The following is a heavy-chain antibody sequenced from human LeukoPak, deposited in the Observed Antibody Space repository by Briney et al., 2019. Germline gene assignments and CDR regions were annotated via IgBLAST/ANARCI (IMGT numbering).Heavy chain of an antibody. CDR2: IYYSGST. CDR3: ARGAQQLSPKAYYYYYGMDV. D-gene: IGHD6-13*01. Sequence: SETLSLTCTVSGGSISSYYWSWIRQPPGKGLDWIGYIYYSGSTNYSPSLKNRVTISVDTSKNQFSLKLSSVTAADTAVYYCARGAQQLSPKAYYYYYGMDVWGQGTTVTVSS. V-gene: IGHV4-59*08. J-gene: IGHJ6*02. CDR1: GGSISSYY.